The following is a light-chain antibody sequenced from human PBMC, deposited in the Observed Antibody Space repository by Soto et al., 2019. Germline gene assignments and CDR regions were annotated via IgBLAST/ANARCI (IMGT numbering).Light chain of an antibody. Sequence: QSALTQPASVSGSPGQSITISCTGTSSYVGSYNLVSWYQQHLGKAPKLMIYEGSKRPSGVANRFSGSKSGNTASLTISGLQAEDEAEYYCCSYAGSSTYVFGTGTKLTVL. J-gene: IGLJ1*01. CDR3: CSYAGSSTYV. V-gene: IGLV2-23*01. CDR1: SSYVGSYNL. CDR2: EGS.